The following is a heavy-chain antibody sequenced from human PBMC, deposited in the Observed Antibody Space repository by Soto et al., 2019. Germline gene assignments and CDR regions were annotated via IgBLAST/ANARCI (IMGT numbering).Heavy chain of an antibody. CDR1: GGSISSTNW. V-gene: IGHV4-4*02. CDR2: IYQSGST. J-gene: IGHJ4*02. D-gene: IGHD6-19*01. CDR3: ARDRGAGTHTGFEF. Sequence: QVQLQESGPGLVQPSETLSLICTVSGGSISSTNWWMWVRQPPGKGPEWIGQIYQSGSTNYNPSFNGRVTISVDKSNNQFSLKFTSVTAADTAIYYCARDRGAGTHTGFEFWGQGTLVTVSS.